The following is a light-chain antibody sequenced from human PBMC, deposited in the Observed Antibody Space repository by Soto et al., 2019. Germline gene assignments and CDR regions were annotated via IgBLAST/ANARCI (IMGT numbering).Light chain of an antibody. J-gene: IGLJ2*01. Sequence: QAVVTQEPSLTVSPGGTVTLTCSWSTGAVTSGHYPYWYQQKPGQAPRILIYDTSNKHSWTPARFSGSLLGGKAALTLSGAQAEDEAEYYCLLSYSGARWVFGGGTKLTVL. CDR3: LLSYSGARWV. CDR1: TGAVTSGHY. CDR2: DTS. V-gene: IGLV7-46*01.